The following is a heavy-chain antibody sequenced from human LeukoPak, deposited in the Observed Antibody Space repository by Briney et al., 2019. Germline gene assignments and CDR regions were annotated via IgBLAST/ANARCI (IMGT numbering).Heavy chain of an antibody. CDR3: ASRRVRYCSGGSCYPKGVYYFDY. V-gene: IGHV4-34*01. J-gene: IGHJ4*02. Sequence: SETLSLTCTVFGDSIGSYYWSWIRQPPGKGLEWIGEINHSGSTNYNPSLKSRVTISVDTSKNQFSLKLGSVTAADTAVYYCASRRVRYCSGGSCYPKGVYYFDYWGQGTLVTVSS. CDR2: INHSGST. CDR1: GDSIGSYY. D-gene: IGHD2-15*01.